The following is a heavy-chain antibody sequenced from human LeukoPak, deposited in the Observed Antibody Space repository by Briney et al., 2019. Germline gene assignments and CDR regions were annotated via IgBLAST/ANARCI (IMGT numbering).Heavy chain of an antibody. J-gene: IGHJ4*02. Sequence: GGSLRLSCAASGFTFSSYGMHWVRQAPGKGLEWVAVIWYDGSNKYYADSVKGRFTISRDNSKNTLYLQMNSLRAEDTAVYYCAKDLYSSSLYYFGYWGQGTLVTVSS. D-gene: IGHD6-13*01. CDR1: GFTFSSYG. CDR3: AKDLYSSSLYYFGY. CDR2: IWYDGSNK. V-gene: IGHV3-33*06.